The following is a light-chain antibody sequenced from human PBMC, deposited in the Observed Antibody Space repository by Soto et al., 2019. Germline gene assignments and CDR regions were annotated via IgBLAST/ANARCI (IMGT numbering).Light chain of an antibody. Sequence: DIQLTQSPSTLSASVGDRVTITCRASQSISNYLAWYQQKPGKAPKVLIYKASSLESGVPSRFSGSGSGTEFTLTISSLQPDDFATYYCQHCDSYWTFDQGTKVEIK. V-gene: IGKV1-5*03. CDR3: QHCDSYWT. CDR2: KAS. J-gene: IGKJ1*01. CDR1: QSISNY.